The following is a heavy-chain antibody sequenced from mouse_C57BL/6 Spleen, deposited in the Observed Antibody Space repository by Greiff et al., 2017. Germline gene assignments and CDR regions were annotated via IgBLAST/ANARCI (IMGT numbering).Heavy chain of an antibody. V-gene: IGHV1-81*01. CDR2: IYPRSGST. CDR3: ARVGASLGSSCYFDY. D-gene: IGHD1-1*01. CDR1: GYTFTSYG. Sequence: VQLQQSGAELARPGASVKLSCKASGYTFTSYGISWVKQRTGQGLEWIGEIYPRSGSTYYNEKFKGKATLTADKSSSTAYMELRSLTSEDSAVYFCARVGASLGSSCYFDYWGQGTTLTVSS. J-gene: IGHJ2*01.